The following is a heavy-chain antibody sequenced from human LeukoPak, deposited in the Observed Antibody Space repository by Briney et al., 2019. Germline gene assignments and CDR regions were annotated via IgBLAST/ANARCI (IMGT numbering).Heavy chain of an antibody. J-gene: IGHJ4*02. CDR1: GFTCSTYP. Sequence: GGSLRLSCGASGFTCSTYPMHWVRQAPGKGLEWVAAISKEGSNKYYADSVKGRYTISRDSSKNMLYLEMNSLSGEDTAVYYCVKRGSDGGPYFFDYWGQGTLVTVSS. CDR2: ISKEGSNK. D-gene: IGHD3-3*01. V-gene: IGHV3-30*18. CDR3: VKRGSDGGPYFFDY.